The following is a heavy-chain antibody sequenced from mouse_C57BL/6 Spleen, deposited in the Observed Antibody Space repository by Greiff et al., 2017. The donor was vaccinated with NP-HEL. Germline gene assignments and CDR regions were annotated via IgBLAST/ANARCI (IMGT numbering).Heavy chain of an antibody. CDR1: GFTFSSYA. CDR2: ISDGGSYT. J-gene: IGHJ3*01. D-gene: IGHD2-5*01. Sequence: DVMLVESGGGLVKPGGSLKLSCAASGFTFSSYAMSWVRQTPEKRLEWVATISDGGSYTYYPDNVKGRFTISRDNAKNNLYLQMSHLKSEDTARYYCARSNPPAYWGQGTLVTVSA. V-gene: IGHV5-4*03. CDR3: ARSNPPAY.